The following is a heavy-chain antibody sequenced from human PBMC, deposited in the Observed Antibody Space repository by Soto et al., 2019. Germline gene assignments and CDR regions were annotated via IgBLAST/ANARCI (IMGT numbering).Heavy chain of an antibody. D-gene: IGHD6-6*01. V-gene: IGHV4-39*01. J-gene: IGHJ4*02. CDR1: GGSISSSSYY. CDR2: IYYSGST. CDR3: ARRRIAAFGYFDY. Sequence: PSETLSLTCTVSGGSISSSSYYWGWIRQPPGKGLEWIGSIYYSGSTYYNPSLKSRVTISVDTSKNQFSLKLSSVTAADTAVYYCARRRIAAFGYFDYWGQGTLVTVSS.